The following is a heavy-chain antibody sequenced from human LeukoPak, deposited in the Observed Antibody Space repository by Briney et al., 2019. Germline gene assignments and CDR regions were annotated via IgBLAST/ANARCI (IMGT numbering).Heavy chain of an antibody. CDR3: AKSSLVNQLLSDY. CDR1: GFTFSSYW. J-gene: IGHJ4*02. CDR2: INSDGSST. Sequence: PGGSLRLSCAASGFTFSSYWMHWVRQAPGKGLGWVSRINSDGSSTSYADSVKGRFTISRDNAKNTLYLQMNSLRVEDTAVYYCAKSSLVNQLLSDYWGQGTLVTVSS. V-gene: IGHV3-74*01. D-gene: IGHD2-2*01.